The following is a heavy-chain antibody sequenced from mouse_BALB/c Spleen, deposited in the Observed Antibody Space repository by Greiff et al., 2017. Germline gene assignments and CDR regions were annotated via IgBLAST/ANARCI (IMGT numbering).Heavy chain of an antibody. D-gene: IGHD2-14*01. J-gene: IGHJ3*01. CDR1: GFTFSSYT. V-gene: IGHV5-12-2*01. CDR2: ISNGGGST. Sequence: EVHLVESGGGLVQPGGSLKLSCAASGFTFSSYTMSWVRQTPEKRLEWVAYISNGGGSTYYPDTVKGRFTISRDNAKNTLYLQMSSLKSEDTAMYYCARGEEVRAWFAYWGQGTLVTVSA. CDR3: ARGEEVRAWFAY.